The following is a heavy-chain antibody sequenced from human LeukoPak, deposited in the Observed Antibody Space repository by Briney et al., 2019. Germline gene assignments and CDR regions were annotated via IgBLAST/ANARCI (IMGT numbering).Heavy chain of an antibody. CDR1: GFTVSSNY. Sequence: GGSLRLSCAASGFTVSSNYMSWVRQAPGKGLEWVSVIYSGGSTYYADSVKGRFTISRDNSKNTLYLQMNSLRAEDTAVYYCAREGYDILTGTFDYWGQGTLVTVSS. V-gene: IGHV3-53*01. CDR2: IYSGGST. CDR3: AREGYDILTGTFDY. J-gene: IGHJ4*02. D-gene: IGHD3-9*01.